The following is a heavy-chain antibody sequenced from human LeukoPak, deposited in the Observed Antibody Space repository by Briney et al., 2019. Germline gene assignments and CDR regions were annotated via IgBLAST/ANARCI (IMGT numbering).Heavy chain of an antibody. D-gene: IGHD1-26*01. J-gene: IGHJ4*02. CDR2: IRFDGSISGD. V-gene: IGHV3-30*02. CDR3: VKRGATVRRTYFFDS. Sequence: PGGSLRLSCATSGFRFNDYGMHWIRQAPGKGLEWVAFIRFDGSISGDYYGKSVKGRFTISRDNPKNTLYLQMSSLRVEDTSFYYCVKRGATVRRTYFFDSWGQGALVTVSS. CDR1: GFRFNDYG.